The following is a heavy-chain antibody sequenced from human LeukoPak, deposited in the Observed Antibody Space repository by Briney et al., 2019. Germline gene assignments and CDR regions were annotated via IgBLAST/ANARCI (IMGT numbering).Heavy chain of an antibody. CDR1: GGSISSSSHS. V-gene: IGHV4-39*01. CDR3: AQSLGSGNWIGNWFDP. CDR2: IYYTGRT. Sequence: DTLSLTCTVSGGSISSSSHSWGWIRQPPGKGLEWTVAIYYTGRTYYNPSLESRLTISVDTSKIQFSLKLTSVTAADTAIYYCAQSLGSGNWIGNWFDPWGQGTLVTVSS. J-gene: IGHJ5*02. D-gene: IGHD1-1*01.